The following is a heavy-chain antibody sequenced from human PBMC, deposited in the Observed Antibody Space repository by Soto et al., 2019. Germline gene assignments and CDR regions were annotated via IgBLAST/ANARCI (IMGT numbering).Heavy chain of an antibody. CDR2: IYYSGST. D-gene: IGHD5-12*01. CDR1: GGSISSGDYY. J-gene: IGHJ3*02. V-gene: IGHV4-30-4*01. CDR3: ARGGGSGYDFTQGAFDI. Sequence: QVQLQESGPGLVKPSQTLSLTCTVSGGSISSGDYYWSWIRQPPGKGLEWIGYIYYSGSTYYNPSLKSRVTISVDTSKNQFSLKPSSVTAADTAVYYCARGGGSGYDFTQGAFDIWGQGTMVTVSS.